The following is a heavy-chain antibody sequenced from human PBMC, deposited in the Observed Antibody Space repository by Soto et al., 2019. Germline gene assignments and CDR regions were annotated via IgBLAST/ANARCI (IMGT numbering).Heavy chain of an antibody. Sequence: GESLKISCNGSGYSFTSYWISWVRQMPGKGLEWMGRIDPSDSYTNYSPSFQGHVTISADKSISTAYLQWSSLKASDTAMYYCARRDFWSGYYTNGMDVWGQGTTVTVSS. D-gene: IGHD3-3*01. J-gene: IGHJ6*02. V-gene: IGHV5-10-1*01. CDR3: ARRDFWSGYYTNGMDV. CDR1: GYSFTSYW. CDR2: IDPSDSYT.